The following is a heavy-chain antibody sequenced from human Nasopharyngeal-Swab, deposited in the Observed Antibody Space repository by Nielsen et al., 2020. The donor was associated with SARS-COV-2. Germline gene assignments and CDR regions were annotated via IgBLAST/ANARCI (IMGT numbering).Heavy chain of an antibody. Sequence: SETLSLTCTVSGGSISSYYWSWIRQPAGKGLEWIGRIYTSGSTNYNPSLKSRVTMSVDTSKNQLSLKLSSVTAADTAVYYCARGQATGLVVVTSSGYFDLWGRGTLVTVSS. V-gene: IGHV4-4*07. CDR3: ARGQATGLVVVTSSGYFDL. CDR1: GGSISSYY. CDR2: IYTSGST. D-gene: IGHD2-21*02. J-gene: IGHJ2*01.